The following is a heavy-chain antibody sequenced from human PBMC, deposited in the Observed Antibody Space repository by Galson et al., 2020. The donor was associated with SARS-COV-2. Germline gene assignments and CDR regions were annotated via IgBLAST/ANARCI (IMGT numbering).Heavy chain of an antibody. D-gene: IGHD6-19*01. J-gene: IGHJ4*02. CDR3: ARVGTRSGWKYYFDY. CDR2: INSDGGST. V-gene: IGHV3-74*01. CDR1: GFTFSSSW. Sequence: TGGSLRLSCAASGFTFSSSWMHWVRQAPGKGLVWVSRINSDGGSTSYADSVKGRFTISRDNAKNTLYLQMNSLRAEDTAVYYCARVGTRSGWKYYFDYWGQGTLVTVSS.